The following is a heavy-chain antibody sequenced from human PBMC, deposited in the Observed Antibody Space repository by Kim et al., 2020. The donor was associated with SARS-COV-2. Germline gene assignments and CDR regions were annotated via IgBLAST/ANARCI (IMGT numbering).Heavy chain of an antibody. D-gene: IGHD2-15*01. V-gene: IGHV3-30*18. J-gene: IGHJ6*02. Sequence: GGSLRLSCAASGFTFSSYGMHWVRQAPGKGLEWVAVISYDGSNKYYADSVKGRFTISRDNSKNTLYLQMNSLRAEDTAVYYCAKGLRVAATPYYYYGMDVWGQGTTVTVSS. CDR1: GFTFSSYG. CDR3: AKGLRVAATPYYYYGMDV. CDR2: ISYDGSNK.